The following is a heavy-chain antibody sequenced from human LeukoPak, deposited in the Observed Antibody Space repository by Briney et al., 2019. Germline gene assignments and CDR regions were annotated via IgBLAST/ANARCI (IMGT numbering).Heavy chain of an antibody. D-gene: IGHD6-19*01. CDR2: IYYSGST. CDR1: GGAISSYY. V-gene: IGHV4-59*01. J-gene: IGHJ4*02. CDR3: ARAGSGWSLDY. Sequence: SETLSLTCTVSGGAISSYYWTWIRQPPGKGLEWIGFIYYSGSTNYNPSLKSRVTISVDTSKDQFPLKLSSVTAADTAVYYCARAGSGWSLDYWGQGTLVTVSS.